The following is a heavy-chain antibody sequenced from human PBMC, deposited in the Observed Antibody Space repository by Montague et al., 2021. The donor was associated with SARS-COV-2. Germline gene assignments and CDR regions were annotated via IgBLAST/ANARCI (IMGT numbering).Heavy chain of an antibody. J-gene: IGHJ4*02. CDR3: TRRVSWGTMIVVVAYFDS. D-gene: IGHD3-22*01. V-gene: IGHV4-4*02. Sequence: SETLSLTCAVSGGSISSSNWWSWVRQPPGKGLEWIGEIYHSGSTNYNPSLKSRATISVDKTKNQFSLKLSSVTAADTAVYYCTRRVSWGTMIVVVAYFDSWGQGTLVTVSS. CDR1: GGSISSSNW. CDR2: IYHSGST.